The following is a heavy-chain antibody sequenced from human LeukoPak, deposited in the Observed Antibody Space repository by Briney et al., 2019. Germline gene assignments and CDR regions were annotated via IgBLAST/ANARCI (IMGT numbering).Heavy chain of an antibody. D-gene: IGHD6-19*01. Sequence: SETLSLTCTVSGGSITSSTYYWGWIRQPPGKGLEWIGSIYYSGNTYYNPSLKSRVTISVDTSKNQFSLKLSSVTAADTAVYYCARHLSSGWYLSDYWGQGTLVTVSS. V-gene: IGHV4-39*01. J-gene: IGHJ4*02. CDR3: ARHLSSGWYLSDY. CDR1: GGSITSSTYY. CDR2: IYYSGNT.